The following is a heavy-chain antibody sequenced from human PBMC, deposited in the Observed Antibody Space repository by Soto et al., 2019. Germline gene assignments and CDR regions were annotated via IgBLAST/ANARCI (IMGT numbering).Heavy chain of an antibody. V-gene: IGHV4-34*01. CDR3: ARVERGTATTVVDAFDI. CDR1: GGSVISGNYY. D-gene: IGHD1-1*01. Sequence: QVQLQQWGAGLLKPSETLSLTCAVFGGSVISGNYYWSWIRQPPGKGLEWIGEMSHSGGTHFNPSLESRVTISVDTSKNQFSLKMSSVTAADTALYYCARVERGTATTVVDAFDIWGPGTMVTVSS. CDR2: MSHSGGT. J-gene: IGHJ3*02.